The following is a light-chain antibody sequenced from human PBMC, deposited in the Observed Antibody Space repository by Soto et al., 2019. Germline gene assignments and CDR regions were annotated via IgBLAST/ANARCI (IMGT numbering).Light chain of an antibody. V-gene: IGKV4-1*01. CDR2: WAS. CDR1: RNLLYSSNKKNY. J-gene: IGKJ2*01. Sequence: DIVMTQSPDSLAVSLGERATINCKSSRNLLYSSNKKNYLTWYQQKPGQPPKMLIYWASTRESGVPDRFSGSGSGTAFTLTISSLQAEDVAVYYCQQYYSTPYTFGQGTKLEIK. CDR3: QQYYSTPYT.